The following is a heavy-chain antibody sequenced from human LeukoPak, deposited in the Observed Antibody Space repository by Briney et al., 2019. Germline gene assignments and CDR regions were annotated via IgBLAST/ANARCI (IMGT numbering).Heavy chain of an antibody. Sequence: GASVKVSCKASGYTFTGYYMHWVRQAPGQGLEWMGWINPNSGGTNYAQKFQGRVTMTRGTSISTAYMELSRLRSDDTAVYYCARDYSTYCSSTSCQTAHDIWGQGTMVTVSS. V-gene: IGHV1-2*02. D-gene: IGHD2-2*01. CDR3: ARDYSTYCSSTSCQTAHDI. CDR1: GYTFTGYY. CDR2: INPNSGGT. J-gene: IGHJ3*02.